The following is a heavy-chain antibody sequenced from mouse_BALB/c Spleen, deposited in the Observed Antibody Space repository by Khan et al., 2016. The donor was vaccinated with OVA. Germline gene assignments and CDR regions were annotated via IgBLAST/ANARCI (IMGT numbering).Heavy chain of an antibody. J-gene: IGHJ3*01. CDR1: GYTVTDYV. Sequence: QVQLQQPGPELVKPGASVTMSCKASGYTVTDYVISWVHQRTGQGLEWIGEIYPGRGTTYYNERFQDKATLTADQSSNTAYMQLSSLTSEDSAVYFCARSYDGAWFAYWGQGTLVTVSA. D-gene: IGHD1-1*01. CDR3: ARSYDGAWFAY. V-gene: IGHV1-81*01. CDR2: IYPGRGTT.